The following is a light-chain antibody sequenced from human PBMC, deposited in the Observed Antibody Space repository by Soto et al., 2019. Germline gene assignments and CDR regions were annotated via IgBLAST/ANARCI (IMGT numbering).Light chain of an antibody. Sequence: EIVLTQSPGTLSLSPGERATLSCRASQSVSITYLAWYQQKPGQAPMLLIYGASSRATGIPDRFSGSGSGTDFTLTISRLEPEDFAVYYCQHYGSLVLTFGGGTKVEIK. CDR3: QHYGSLVLT. CDR2: GAS. CDR1: QSVSITY. J-gene: IGKJ4*01. V-gene: IGKV3-20*01.